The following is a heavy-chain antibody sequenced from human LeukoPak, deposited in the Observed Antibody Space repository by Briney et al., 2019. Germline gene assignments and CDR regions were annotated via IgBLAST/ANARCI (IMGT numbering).Heavy chain of an antibody. CDR1: GFTFSRFS. V-gene: IGHV3-21*01. CDR2: IYPSGNFI. CDR3: AREFNVIGNFDY. Sequence: GGSLRLSCSTSGFTFSRFSMRWVRQAPGKGLEWVASIYPSGNFISYADLVKGRFTISRDNANNSVYLQMSSLTVDDTAVYYCAREFNVIGNFDYWGQGTLVTVSS. J-gene: IGHJ4*02. D-gene: IGHD3-10*01.